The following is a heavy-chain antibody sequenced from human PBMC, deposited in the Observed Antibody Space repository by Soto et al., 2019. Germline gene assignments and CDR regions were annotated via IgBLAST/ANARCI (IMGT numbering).Heavy chain of an antibody. CDR1: GGTFSSYA. CDR2: IIPIFGTA. CDR3: ARELYGDYEDDAFDI. V-gene: IGHV1-69*13. J-gene: IGHJ3*02. Sequence: SVKVSCKASGGTFSSYAISWVRQAPGQGLEWMGGIIPIFGTANYAQKFQGRVMITADESTSTAYMELSSLRSEDTAVYYCARELYGDYEDDAFDIWGQGTMVTVSS. D-gene: IGHD4-17*01.